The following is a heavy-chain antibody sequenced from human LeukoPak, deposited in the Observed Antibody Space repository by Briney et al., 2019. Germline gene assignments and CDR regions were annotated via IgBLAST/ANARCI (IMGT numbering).Heavy chain of an antibody. CDR2: ISGANDYI. D-gene: IGHD6-19*01. J-gene: IGHJ4*02. Sequence: GGSLRPSCAASGFTFNSYTMNWVRQAPGKGLEWVSSISGANDYIYYADSVKGRFTISRDNAENSLYLQMNSLRAEDTAVYYCARNMYGSGYYFDYWGQGTLVTVSS. CDR1: GFTFNSYT. CDR3: ARNMYGSGYYFDY. V-gene: IGHV3-21*01.